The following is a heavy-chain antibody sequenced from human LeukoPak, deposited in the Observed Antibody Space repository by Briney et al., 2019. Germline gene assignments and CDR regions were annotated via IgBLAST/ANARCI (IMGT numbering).Heavy chain of an antibody. Sequence: GGSLRLSCAASGFSFTYSAMTWVRQAPGKGLEWVSGISGSGGSTSYADSVEGRFTISRDNSKNTLYLQMNSLRAEDTAVYYCAKGASSDWDKYFDYWGQGTLVTVSS. CDR2: ISGSGGST. D-gene: IGHD6-19*01. J-gene: IGHJ4*02. CDR3: AKGASSDWDKYFDY. V-gene: IGHV3-23*01. CDR1: GFSFTYSA.